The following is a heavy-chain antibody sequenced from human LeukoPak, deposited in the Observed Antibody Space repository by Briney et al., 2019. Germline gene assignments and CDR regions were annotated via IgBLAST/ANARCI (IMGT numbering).Heavy chain of an antibody. D-gene: IGHD5-18*01. V-gene: IGHV1-18*01. Sequence: GASVKVSCKASGYTFTSYGISWLRQAPGQGLEWMGWISAYNGNTNYAQKLQGRVTMTKATSTSTAYMELRSLRSDDTAVYYCARFTRVDTAMAYYFDYWGQGTLVTVSS. CDR3: ARFTRVDTAMAYYFDY. CDR1: GYTFTSYG. J-gene: IGHJ4*02. CDR2: ISAYNGNT.